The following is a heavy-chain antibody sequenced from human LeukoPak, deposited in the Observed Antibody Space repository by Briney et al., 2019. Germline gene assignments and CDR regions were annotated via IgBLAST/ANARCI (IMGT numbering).Heavy chain of an antibody. D-gene: IGHD4-17*01. CDR2: IYHSGST. Sequence: PSETLSLTCTVSGGSISSTDYYWGWIRRPPGKGLEWIGSIYHSGSTYYNPSLKSRVTMSVDTSKNQFSLKLSSVTAADTSVYYCASPLTIYGDYGYWGQGTLVTVSS. CDR3: ASPLTIYGDYGY. CDR1: GGSISSTDYY. V-gene: IGHV4-39*01. J-gene: IGHJ4*02.